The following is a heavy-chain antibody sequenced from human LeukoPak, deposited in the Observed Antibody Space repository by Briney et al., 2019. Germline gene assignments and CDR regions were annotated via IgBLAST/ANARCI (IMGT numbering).Heavy chain of an antibody. Sequence: PSQTLSLTCTVSGGSISSGDYYWSWIRQPPGKGLEWIGYIYYSGSTCYNPSLKSRVTILVDTSKNQFSLKLSSVTAADTAVYYCAREVENYGSGSYPSGWFDPWGQGTLVTVSS. CDR2: IYYSGST. CDR1: GGSISSGDYY. J-gene: IGHJ5*02. D-gene: IGHD3-10*01. CDR3: AREVENYGSGSYPSGWFDP. V-gene: IGHV4-30-4*01.